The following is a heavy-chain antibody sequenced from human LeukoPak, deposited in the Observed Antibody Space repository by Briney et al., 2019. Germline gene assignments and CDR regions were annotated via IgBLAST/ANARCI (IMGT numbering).Heavy chain of an antibody. CDR1: GGSFSGYY. CDR3: ARDRGLKDSSGYYSDY. V-gene: IGHV4-34*01. Sequence: PSETLSLTCAVYGGSFSGYYWSWIRQPPGKGLEWIGEINHSGSTNYNPSLKSRVTISVDTSKNQFSLKLSSVTAADTAVYYCARDRGLKDSSGYYSDYWGQGTLVTVSS. J-gene: IGHJ4*02. CDR2: INHSGST. D-gene: IGHD3-22*01.